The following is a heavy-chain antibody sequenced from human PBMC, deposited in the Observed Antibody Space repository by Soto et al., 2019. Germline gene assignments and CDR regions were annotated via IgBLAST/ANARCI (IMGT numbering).Heavy chain of an antibody. CDR3: TTDHPLWFGESLSYGMDV. CDR1: GFTFSNAW. CDR2: IKSKTDGGTT. D-gene: IGHD3-10*01. J-gene: IGHJ6*02. Sequence: WGSLRISXAASGFTFSNAWMSWVRQAPGKGLEWVGRIKSKTDGGTTDYAAPVKGRFTISRDDSKNTLYLQMNSLKTEDTAVYYCTTDHPLWFGESLSYGMDVWGQGTTVTVSS. V-gene: IGHV3-15*01.